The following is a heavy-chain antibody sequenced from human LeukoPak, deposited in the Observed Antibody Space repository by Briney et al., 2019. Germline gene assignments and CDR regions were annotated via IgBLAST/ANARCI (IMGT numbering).Heavy chain of an antibody. J-gene: IGHJ4*02. CDR3: AKSGDLSGSLYIDY. D-gene: IGHD2-15*01. Sequence: PGGSLRLSCAASGFTFSSYAMSWVRQAPGKGLEWVSAISGSGGSTYYADSVKGRFTISRDNSKNTLYLQMNSLRAKDTAVYYCAKSGDLSGSLYIDYWGQGTLVTVSS. V-gene: IGHV3-23*01. CDR1: GFTFSSYA. CDR2: ISGSGGST.